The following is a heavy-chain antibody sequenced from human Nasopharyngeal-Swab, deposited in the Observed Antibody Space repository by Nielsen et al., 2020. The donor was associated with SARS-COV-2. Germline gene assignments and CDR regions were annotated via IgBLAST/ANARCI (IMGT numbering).Heavy chain of an antibody. Sequence: GESLKISCAASGFTFSGYWMSWVRQAPGKGLEWVANIKQDGSEKYYVDSVKGRFTISRDNAKNSLYLQMNSLRAEDTAVYYCARIGGIAVAADGFDYWGQGTLVTVSS. J-gene: IGHJ4*02. D-gene: IGHD6-19*01. CDR1: GFTFSGYW. CDR3: ARIGGIAVAADGFDY. CDR2: IKQDGSEK. V-gene: IGHV3-7*05.